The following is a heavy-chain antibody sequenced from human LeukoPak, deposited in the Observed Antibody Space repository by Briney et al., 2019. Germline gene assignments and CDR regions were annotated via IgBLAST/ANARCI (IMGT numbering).Heavy chain of an antibody. Sequence: SVKVSCKASGGSFSSYAISWVRQAPGQGLEWMGGIIPIFGPANYAQKVQVRVTITTDESTSTAYMDLNRLRSDDTAMYYCARGNHNFFTGYWYYWGRGTLVTISS. CDR3: ARGNHNFFTGYWYY. CDR2: IIPIFGPA. V-gene: IGHV1-69*05. CDR1: GGSFSSYA. D-gene: IGHD3/OR15-3a*01. J-gene: IGHJ4*02.